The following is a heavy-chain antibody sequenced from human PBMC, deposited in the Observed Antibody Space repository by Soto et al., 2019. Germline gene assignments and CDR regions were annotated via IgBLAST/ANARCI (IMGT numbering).Heavy chain of an antibody. Sequence: QVQLQESGPGLVKPSQTLSLTCTVSGGSISSSSYYWSWIRQLPGKGLEWIGYIYYSGSPYYNPSLKSRVTISVDTSKKQFYLKLSSVTAADTAVYYCARKGYRYGQGLDYWGQGTLVTVSS. V-gene: IGHV4-31*03. CDR3: ARKGYRYGQGLDY. J-gene: IGHJ4*02. CDR1: GGSISSSSYY. CDR2: IYYSGSP. D-gene: IGHD5-18*01.